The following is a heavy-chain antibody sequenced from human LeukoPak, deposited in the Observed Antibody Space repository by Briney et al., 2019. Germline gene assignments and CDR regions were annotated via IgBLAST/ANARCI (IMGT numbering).Heavy chain of an antibody. D-gene: IGHD1-20*01. CDR1: GGSISSYY. Sequence: SETLSLTCTVSGGSISSYYWSWIRQPPGKGLEWVGDIYYSGSTNYNPSLKSRVTISVDTSKNQFSLKLSSVTAADTAVYYCARVITGMRDYWGQGTLVTVSS. CDR2: IYYSGST. J-gene: IGHJ4*02. CDR3: ARVITGMRDY. V-gene: IGHV4-59*01.